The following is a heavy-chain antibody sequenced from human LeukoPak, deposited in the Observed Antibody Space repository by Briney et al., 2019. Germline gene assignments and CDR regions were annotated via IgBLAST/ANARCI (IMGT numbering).Heavy chain of an antibody. CDR2: VKEDGSKT. CDR1: GFIFGNYW. V-gene: IGHV3-7*01. D-gene: IGHD3-16*01. Sequence: GGSLRLSCAASGFIFGNYWMTLVRQAPGKGLEWLVHVKEDGSKTDYVDSVRRRFTISRDNAKNSLYLQMSNLRDEDTAVYYCVRDGGFFRFEYWGQGTLVSVSS. CDR3: VRDGGFFRFEY. J-gene: IGHJ4*02.